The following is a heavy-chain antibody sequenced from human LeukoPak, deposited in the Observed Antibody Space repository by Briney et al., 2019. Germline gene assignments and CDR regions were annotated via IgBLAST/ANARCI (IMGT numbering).Heavy chain of an antibody. CDR3: ARVGEYIAVADTGDWFDP. CDR2: INPNSGGT. V-gene: IGHV1-2*02. Sequence: ASVKVSCKASGYTFTGYYMHWVRQAPGQGLEWMGWINPNSGGTNYAQKFQGRVTMTRDTSISTAYMELSRLRSDDTAVYYCARVGEYIAVADTGDWFDPWGQGTLVTVSS. CDR1: GYTFTGYY. J-gene: IGHJ5*02. D-gene: IGHD6-19*01.